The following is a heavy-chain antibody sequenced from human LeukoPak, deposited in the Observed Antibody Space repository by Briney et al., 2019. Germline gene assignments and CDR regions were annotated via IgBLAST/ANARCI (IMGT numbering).Heavy chain of an antibody. CDR1: GFTVSSNY. CDR3: ARVRKEYQLLLFDY. J-gene: IGHJ4*02. CDR2: IYSGGST. Sequence: GGSLRLSCAASGFTVSSNYMSWVRQAPGKGLEWVSAIYSGGSTYYADSVKGRFTISRDNSKSTLYLQMNSLRAEDTAVYYCARVRKEYQLLLFDYWGQGTLVTVSS. V-gene: IGHV3-53*01. D-gene: IGHD2-2*01.